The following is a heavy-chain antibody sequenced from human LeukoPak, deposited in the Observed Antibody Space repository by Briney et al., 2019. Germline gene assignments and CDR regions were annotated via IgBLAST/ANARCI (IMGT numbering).Heavy chain of an antibody. J-gene: IGHJ4*02. V-gene: IGHV3-9*01. CDR1: GFTFDDYA. Sequence: GGSLRLSCAASGFTFDDYAMHWVRQAPGKGLEWVSGISWNSGSIVYADSVKGRFTISRDNAKNSLYLQMNSLRAEDTALYYCAKGSITMVRGASDYWGQGTLVTVSS. CDR3: AKGSITMVRGASDY. D-gene: IGHD3-10*01. CDR2: ISWNSGSI.